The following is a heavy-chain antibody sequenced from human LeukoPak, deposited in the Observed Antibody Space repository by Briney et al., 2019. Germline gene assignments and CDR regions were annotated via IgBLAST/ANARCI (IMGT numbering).Heavy chain of an antibody. J-gene: IGHJ5*02. Sequence: SETLSLTCAVYGGSFSGYYWSWIRQPPGKGLEWIGEINHSGSTNYNPSLKSRVTISVDTSKNQFSLKLSSVTAADTAVYYCARCILGCSGGSCYSGGFDPWGQGTLVTVSS. CDR1: GGSFSGYY. V-gene: IGHV4-34*01. D-gene: IGHD2-15*01. CDR2: INHSGST. CDR3: ARCILGCSGGSCYSGGFDP.